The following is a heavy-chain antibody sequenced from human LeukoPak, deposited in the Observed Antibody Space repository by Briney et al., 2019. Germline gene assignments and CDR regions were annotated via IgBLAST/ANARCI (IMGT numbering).Heavy chain of an antibody. D-gene: IGHD4-23*01. CDR2: INHSGST. J-gene: IGHJ4*02. CDR1: GGSFSGYY. CDR3: ARSDDYGSNPRSFDY. Sequence: SETLSLTCAVYGGSFSGYYWSWIRQPPGKGLEWIGEINHSGSTNYNPSLKSRVTISVDTSKNQFSLKLSSVTAADTAVYYCARSDDYGSNPRSFDYWGQGTLVTVSS. V-gene: IGHV4-34*01.